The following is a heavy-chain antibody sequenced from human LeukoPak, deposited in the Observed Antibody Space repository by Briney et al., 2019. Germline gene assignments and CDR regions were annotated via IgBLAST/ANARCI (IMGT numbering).Heavy chain of an antibody. CDR2: IKQDGSEK. V-gene: IGHV3-7*01. CDR1: GFTFSSYW. Sequence: PGGSLRLSCAASGFTFSSYWMSWVRQAPGKGLEWVANIKQDGSEKYYVDSVKGRFTISRDNAKNSLYLQMNSLRAEDTAVYYCARDSGGSGITIFGVVANFDYWGQGTLVTVSS. CDR3: ARDSGGSGITIFGVVANFDY. D-gene: IGHD3-3*01. J-gene: IGHJ4*02.